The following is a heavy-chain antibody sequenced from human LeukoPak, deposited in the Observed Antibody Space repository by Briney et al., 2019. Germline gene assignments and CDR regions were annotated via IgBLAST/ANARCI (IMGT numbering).Heavy chain of an antibody. CDR1: GVIFSDYY. CDR3: AREHLGVAAADY. J-gene: IGHJ4*02. Sequence: PGGSLRLSCAASGVIFSDYYMSWIRQAPGKGLEWVSYISNSGSIIHYADSLKGRFTISRDNAKNSVYLQMNSLRAEDTAVYYCAREHLGVAAADYWGQGTLVTVSS. V-gene: IGHV3-11*04. CDR2: ISNSGSII. D-gene: IGHD6-19*01.